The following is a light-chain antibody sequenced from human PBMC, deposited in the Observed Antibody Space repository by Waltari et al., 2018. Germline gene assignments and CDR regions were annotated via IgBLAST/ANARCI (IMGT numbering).Light chain of an antibody. CDR2: EGS. CDR1: HSLRHTDGTTY. J-gene: IGKJ1*01. Sequence: DIVLTQTPLSLSVTPGQPASISCKSRHSLRHTDGTTYLYWFLQRPGQSPQLLIYEGSNRFSGVSERFSGSGSGTDFTLKISRVEAEDVGVYYCMQSLQLWTFGQGTKVESK. V-gene: IGKV2D-29*02. CDR3: MQSLQLWT.